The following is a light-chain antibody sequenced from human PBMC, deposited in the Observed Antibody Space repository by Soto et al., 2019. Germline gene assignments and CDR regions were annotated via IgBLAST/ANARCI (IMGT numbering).Light chain of an antibody. V-gene: IGLV2-8*01. CDR1: KSDIGVYDF. Sequence: QSALTQPPSASGSPGQSVTISCTGTKSDIGVYDFVSWYQHHPGKAPRLIIYEVVQRPSGVPDRFSGSKSGNTASLTVSGLQAADEADYYCSSYTGSSTLEVFGSGTKLTVL. J-gene: IGLJ1*01. CDR2: EVV. CDR3: SSYTGSSTLEV.